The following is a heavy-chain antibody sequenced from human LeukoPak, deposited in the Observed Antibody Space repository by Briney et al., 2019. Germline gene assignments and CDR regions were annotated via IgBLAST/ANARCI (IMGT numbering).Heavy chain of an antibody. V-gene: IGHV4-39*07. Sequence: SETLSLTCTVSGGSISSTYYYWGWIRQPPGKGLEWIGNIYYSGSTYYNPSLKSRVTISVDRSKNQFSLKLSSVTAADTAVYYCARGSGYYSTYYYYYYMDVWGKGTTVTVSS. CDR2: IYYSGST. D-gene: IGHD3-22*01. CDR3: ARGSGYYSTYYYYYYMDV. J-gene: IGHJ6*03. CDR1: GGSISSTYYY.